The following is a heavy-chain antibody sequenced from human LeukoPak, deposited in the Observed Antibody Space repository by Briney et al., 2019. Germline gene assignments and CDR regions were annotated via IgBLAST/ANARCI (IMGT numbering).Heavy chain of an antibody. D-gene: IGHD7-27*01. Sequence: SGTLSLTCAVSGGSISSSNWWSWVRQPPGKGLEWIGEIYHSGSTNYNPSLKSRVTISVDTSKNQFSLKLSSVTAADTAVYYCARGGNWGFSGNFDYWGQGTLVTVSS. V-gene: IGHV4-4*02. J-gene: IGHJ4*02. CDR1: GGSISSSNW. CDR3: ARGGNWGFSGNFDY. CDR2: IYHSGST.